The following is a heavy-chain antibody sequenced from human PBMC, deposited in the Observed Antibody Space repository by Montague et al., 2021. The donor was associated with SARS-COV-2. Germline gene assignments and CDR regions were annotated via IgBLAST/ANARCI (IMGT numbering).Heavy chain of an antibody. V-gene: IGHV4-34*01. D-gene: IGHD2-15*01. Sequence: SETLSLTCAVYGGSFSGYYWSWIRQPPGKGLEWIGEISHSGSTNYNPSLKSRVTISIDTSKNQFSLKLSSVTAADTAVYYCARFAYWLLLIASYYGMDVWGQGTTVTVSS. J-gene: IGHJ6*02. CDR3: ARFAYWLLLIASYYGMDV. CDR2: ISHSGST. CDR1: GGSFSGYY.